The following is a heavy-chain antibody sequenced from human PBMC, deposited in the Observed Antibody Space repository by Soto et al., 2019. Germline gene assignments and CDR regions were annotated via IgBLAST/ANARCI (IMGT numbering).Heavy chain of an antibody. CDR1: GYTFTRYH. J-gene: IGHJ4*02. CDR2: IHPSGGST. Sequence: QVQLVQSGAEVKKPGASVKVSCKASGYTFTRYHMHWVRQAPGQGLEWMAIIHPSGGSTSYAQKCQGRATMTRDTSTSTVYMELSSLRSEDTAVYYCARDRADTAMGYWGQGTLVSVSS. CDR3: ARDRADTAMGY. V-gene: IGHV1-46*01. D-gene: IGHD5-18*01.